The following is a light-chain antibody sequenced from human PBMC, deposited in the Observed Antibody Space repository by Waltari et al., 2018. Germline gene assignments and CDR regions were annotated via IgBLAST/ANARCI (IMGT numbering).Light chain of an antibody. V-gene: IGLV6-57*02. Sequence: NFMLTQPHSVSEAPGKTVTISCTGSSGNIASNSWLGYRQRPGSAPTTVIYEGNHRPSGAPDRFSGSIDSSSSSASLSISGLKPEDEADYYCQSYDRRNRHVVFGGGTKLTVL. CDR1: SGNIASNS. CDR3: QSYDRRNRHVV. CDR2: EGN. J-gene: IGLJ2*01.